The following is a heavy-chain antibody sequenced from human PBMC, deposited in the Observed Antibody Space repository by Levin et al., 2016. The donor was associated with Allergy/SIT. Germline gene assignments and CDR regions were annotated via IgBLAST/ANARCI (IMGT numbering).Heavy chain of an antibody. CDR2: ISDSGGT. V-gene: IGHV4-4*02. D-gene: IGHD3-10*01. CDR3: AKHYGYAFVI. Sequence: VRQAPGKGLEWIGQISDSGGTSYTPSLRSRVTISVDKSQNQFSLRLNSVTAADSAVYYCAKHYGYAFVIWGLGTLVTVSS. J-gene: IGHJ3*02.